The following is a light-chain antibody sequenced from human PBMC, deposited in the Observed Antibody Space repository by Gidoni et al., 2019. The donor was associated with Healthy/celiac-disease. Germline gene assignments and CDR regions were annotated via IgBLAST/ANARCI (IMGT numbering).Light chain of an antibody. J-gene: IGKJ5*01. Sequence: EIVMTQSPATRSVSPGERATLSCRASQSVSSKLAWYQQKPGQAPMLLIYGASTRDTGIPARFSGSGSGTEFTLTISSLQSEDFAVYYCQQYNNWPPITFGQGTRLEIK. CDR1: QSVSSK. CDR3: QQYNNWPPIT. CDR2: GAS. V-gene: IGKV3-15*01.